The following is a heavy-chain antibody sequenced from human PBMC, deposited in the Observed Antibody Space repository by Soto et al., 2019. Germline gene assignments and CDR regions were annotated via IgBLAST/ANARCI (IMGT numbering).Heavy chain of an antibody. CDR3: ARHERGSEGDFWSGYYYYGMDV. CDR1: GGSISSSSYY. Sequence: PSETLSLTCTVSGGSISSSSYYWGWIRQPPGKGLEWIGSIYYSGSTYYNPPLKSRVTISVDTSKNQFSLKLSSVTAADTAVYYCARHERGSEGDFWSGYYYYGMDVWGQGTTVTVSS. V-gene: IGHV4-39*01. CDR2: IYYSGST. J-gene: IGHJ6*02. D-gene: IGHD3-3*01.